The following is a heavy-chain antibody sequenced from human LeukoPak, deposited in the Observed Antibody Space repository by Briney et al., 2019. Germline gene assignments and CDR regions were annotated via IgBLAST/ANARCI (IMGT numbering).Heavy chain of an antibody. CDR3: TTDPVIGYDGSGYWRAFDI. J-gene: IGHJ3*02. CDR2: IKSKTDGETT. V-gene: IGHV3-15*01. CDR1: GFTFNNAW. D-gene: IGHD3-22*01. Sequence: GGSLRLSCTASGFTFNNAWMSWVRQAPGKGLEWVGRIKSKTDGETTDYAAPVKGRFTISRDDSKDTLYLQMSSLKAEDTAVYYCTTDPVIGYDGSGYWRAFDIWGQGTMVTVSS.